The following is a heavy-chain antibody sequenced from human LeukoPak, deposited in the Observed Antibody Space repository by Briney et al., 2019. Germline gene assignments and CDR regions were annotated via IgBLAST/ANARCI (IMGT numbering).Heavy chain of an antibody. CDR2: LSSTGNT. CDR3: ARWRPIDAFDI. CDR1: GFTVSRNY. D-gene: IGHD3-3*01. Sequence: PGGSLRLSCAASGFTVSRNYMNWVRQAPGKGLEWVSLLSSTGNTSYADSVKGRFTISRHNSKNTLYLQVNSLRPEDTAMYYCARWRPIDAFDIRGQGTMVIVSS. J-gene: IGHJ3*02. V-gene: IGHV3-53*04.